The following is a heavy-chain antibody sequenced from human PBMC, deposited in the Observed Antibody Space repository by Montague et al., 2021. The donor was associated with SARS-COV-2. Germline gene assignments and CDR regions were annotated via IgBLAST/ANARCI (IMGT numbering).Heavy chain of an antibody. CDR1: GFSLSTSGMC. J-gene: IGHJ6*04. Sequence: PALVKPTQTLTLTCTFSGFSLSTSGMCVSWIRQPPGKALEWLARIDWDDDKYYSTSLKTRLTISKDTSKNQVVLTMTNMDPVDTATYYCARRTYDILTGYYYGMDVWGKGTTVTVSS. CDR3: ARRTYDILTGYYYGMDV. V-gene: IGHV2-70*11. CDR2: IDWDDDK. D-gene: IGHD3-9*01.